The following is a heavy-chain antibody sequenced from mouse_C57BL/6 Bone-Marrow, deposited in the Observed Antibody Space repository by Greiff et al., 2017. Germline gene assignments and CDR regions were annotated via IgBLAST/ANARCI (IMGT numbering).Heavy chain of an antibody. CDR3: AKIGSNKKYFDV. CDR1: GFYIKNTY. D-gene: IGHD1-1*01. CDR2: VDPANGNT. Sequence: VQLQQSVAELARPGASVKLSCKASGFYIKNTYMHWVKQRPEQGLEWIGRVDPANGNTKYDPKFQGKATITAVTTSDTAYLQLCSQTTEDTANYSCAKIGSNKKYFDVWGTGTAVTVSS. V-gene: IGHV14-3*01. J-gene: IGHJ1*03.